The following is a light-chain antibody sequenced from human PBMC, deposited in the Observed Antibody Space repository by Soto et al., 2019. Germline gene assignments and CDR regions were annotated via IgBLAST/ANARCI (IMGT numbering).Light chain of an antibody. V-gene: IGLV1-51*01. CDR2: DDN. CDR3: GTWDSSLSNWV. Sequence: QSVLTQPPSVSAAPGQTVTISCSGSSFNVANKDVSWYQQFPGAAPKLLIYDDNKRPSGIPDRFSGSKSGTSATLGITGLQTADEGDYYCGTWDSSLSNWVFGGGTKLTVL. CDR1: SFNVANKD. J-gene: IGLJ3*02.